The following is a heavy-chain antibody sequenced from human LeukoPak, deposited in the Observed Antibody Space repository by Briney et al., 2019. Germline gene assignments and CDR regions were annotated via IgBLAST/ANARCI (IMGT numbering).Heavy chain of an antibody. CDR1: GFTFSNYN. D-gene: IGHD3-10*02. V-gene: IGHV3-48*04. CDR3: AELGITMIGGV. CDR2: ISSSGSTI. J-gene: IGHJ6*04. Sequence: QPGGSLRLSCAASGFTFSNYNMNWARQAPGKGLEWVSYISSSGSTIYYADSVKGRFTISRDNAKNSLYLQMNSLRAEDTAVYYCAELGITMIGGVWGKGTTVTISS.